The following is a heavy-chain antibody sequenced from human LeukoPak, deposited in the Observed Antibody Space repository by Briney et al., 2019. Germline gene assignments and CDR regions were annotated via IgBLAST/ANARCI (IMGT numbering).Heavy chain of an antibody. CDR1: GFMFHDYA. Sequence: GGSLRLSCAAPGFMFHDYAIHWVRQAPGKGLEWVSLISGDGGSTFYADSVRGRFTISRDNSKNSLYLQMNSLRSDDTALYYCARESESSGWYDYWGQGTLVTVSS. CDR2: ISGDGGST. D-gene: IGHD6-19*01. J-gene: IGHJ4*02. V-gene: IGHV3-43*02. CDR3: ARESESSGWYDY.